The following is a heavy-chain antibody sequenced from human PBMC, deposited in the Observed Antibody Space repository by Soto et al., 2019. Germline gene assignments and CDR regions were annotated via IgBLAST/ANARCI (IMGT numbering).Heavy chain of an antibody. CDR1: GDSVSSNSAT. D-gene: IGHD1-1*01. V-gene: IGHV6-1*01. CDR2: TYYRSKWYN. J-gene: IGHJ4*02. CDR3: ASRGRRGGLEY. Sequence: SQTLSLTCAISGDSVSSNSATWNWIMQSPSRGLEWLGRTYYRSKWYNDYAVSVKSQITINPDTSKNQFSLQLNSVTPDDTAVYYCASRGRRGGLEYWGQGIPVTVSS.